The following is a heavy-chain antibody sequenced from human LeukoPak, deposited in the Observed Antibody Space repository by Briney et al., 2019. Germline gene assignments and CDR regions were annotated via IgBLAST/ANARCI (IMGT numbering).Heavy chain of an antibody. V-gene: IGHV3-48*03. CDR3: ARIPADVFYYGSGSYYMVY. CDR2: ISSSGSTI. CDR1: GFTFSSYE. Sequence: PGGSLRLSCAASGFTFSSYEMNWVRQAPGKGLEWVSYISSSGSTIYYADSVKGRFTISRGNAKNSLYLQMNSLRAEDTAVYYCARIPADVFYYGSGSYYMVYWGQGTLVTVSS. J-gene: IGHJ4*02. D-gene: IGHD3-10*01.